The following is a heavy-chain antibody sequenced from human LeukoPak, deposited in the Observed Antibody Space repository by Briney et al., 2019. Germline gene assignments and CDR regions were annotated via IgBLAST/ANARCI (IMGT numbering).Heavy chain of an antibody. V-gene: IGHV1-46*01. CDR1: GYTFTSYY. CDR3: ARGYCSSTSCYASFDY. Sequence: GASVKVSCKASGYTFTSYYMHWVRQAPGQGLEWMGIINPSGGSTSYPQKFQGRVTMTRDTSTSTVYMELSSLRSEDTAVYYCARGYCSSTSCYASFDYWGQGTLVTVSS. D-gene: IGHD2-2*01. J-gene: IGHJ4*02. CDR2: INPSGGST.